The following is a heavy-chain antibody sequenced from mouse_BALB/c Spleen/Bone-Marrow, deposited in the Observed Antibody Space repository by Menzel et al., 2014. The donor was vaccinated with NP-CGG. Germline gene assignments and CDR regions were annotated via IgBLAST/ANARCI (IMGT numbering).Heavy chain of an antibody. D-gene: IGHD2-1*01. J-gene: IGHJ1*01. CDR3: ARHAHGNSYWYFDI. CDR2: IYPGDGDT. Sequence: VQLVESGPELVKPGASVKISCKASGYAFSSSWMNWVKQRPGQGLEWIGRIYPGDGDTNYNGKFKGKATLTADKSSSNAYMQLSSLTAVGPAIYFSARHAHGNSYWYFDIWGAGTTLPISS. CDR1: GYAFSSSW. V-gene: IGHV1-82*01.